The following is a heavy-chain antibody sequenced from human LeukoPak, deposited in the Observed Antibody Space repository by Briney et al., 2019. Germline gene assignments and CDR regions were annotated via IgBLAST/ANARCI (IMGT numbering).Heavy chain of an antibody. J-gene: IGHJ4*02. D-gene: IGHD3-22*01. V-gene: IGHV4-34*01. CDR2: INHSGST. CDR1: GGSFSGYY. Sequence: SETLSLTCAVYGGSFSGYYWSWIRQPPGKGLEWIGEINHSGSTNYNPSLKSRVTISVDTSKNQFSLKLTSVTAADTAVYYCARTDSDTFDYWGQGTLVTVSS. CDR3: ARTDSDTFDY.